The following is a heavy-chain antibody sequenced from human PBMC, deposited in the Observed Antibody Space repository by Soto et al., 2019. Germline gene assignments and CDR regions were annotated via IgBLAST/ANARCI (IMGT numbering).Heavy chain of an antibody. CDR3: ARDNRKELWVEGLNAFDI. Sequence: ASVKVSCKASAYTFTTYGISWVRQAPGQGLEWMGWISGYNGQTNYPQKFRGRVTLTTDTSTSTAYMELRSLRSDDTAMYYCARDNRKELWVEGLNAFDIWGQGTMVTVSS. D-gene: IGHD3-10*01. V-gene: IGHV1-18*04. CDR1: AYTFTTYG. CDR2: ISGYNGQT. J-gene: IGHJ3*02.